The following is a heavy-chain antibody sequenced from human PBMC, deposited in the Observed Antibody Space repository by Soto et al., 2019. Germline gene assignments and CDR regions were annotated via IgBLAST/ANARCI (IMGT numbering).Heavy chain of an antibody. D-gene: IGHD2-15*01. CDR1: GYTFTGNY. CDR2: MNPDSGGT. V-gene: IGHV1-2*02. Sequence: GASVKVSCKASGYTFTGNYIHWVRQAPGRGPEWMGWMNPDSGGTDYAQNFQGRVTMTRDTSINTAYMELNGLSSDDTAIYFCERGRDSGVIDYWGQGTQVTVSS. J-gene: IGHJ4*02. CDR3: ERGRDSGVIDY.